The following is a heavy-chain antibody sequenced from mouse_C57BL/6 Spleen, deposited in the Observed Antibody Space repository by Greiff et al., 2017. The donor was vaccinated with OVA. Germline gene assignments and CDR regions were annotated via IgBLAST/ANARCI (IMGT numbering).Heavy chain of an antibody. Sequence: QVQLKQPGTELVKPGASVKLSCKASGYTFTSYWMHWVKQRPGQGLEWIGNINPSNGGTNYNEKFKSKATLTVDKSSSTAYMQLSSLTSEDSAVYYCARWGTTVVAKAYWGQGTLVTVSA. CDR2: INPSNGGT. D-gene: IGHD1-1*01. CDR1: GYTFTSYW. CDR3: ARWGTTVVAKAY. J-gene: IGHJ3*01. V-gene: IGHV1-53*01.